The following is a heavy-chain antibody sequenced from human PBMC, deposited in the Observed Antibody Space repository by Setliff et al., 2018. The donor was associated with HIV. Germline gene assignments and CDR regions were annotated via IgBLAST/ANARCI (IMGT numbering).Heavy chain of an antibody. V-gene: IGHV4-4*02. CDR1: GGSISSSNW. CDR2: IYHRGDT. J-gene: IGHJ5*02. CDR3: ASRVYYYDSNNFLREEGFDP. Sequence: PSETLSLTCAVSGGSISSSNWWSWVRQPPGKGLEWIGEIYHRGDTKYNPSLKSRVTISVDTSKNQFSLKLSSVTAADTAVYYCASRVYYYDSNNFLREEGFDPWGQGTLVTVSS. D-gene: IGHD3-22*01.